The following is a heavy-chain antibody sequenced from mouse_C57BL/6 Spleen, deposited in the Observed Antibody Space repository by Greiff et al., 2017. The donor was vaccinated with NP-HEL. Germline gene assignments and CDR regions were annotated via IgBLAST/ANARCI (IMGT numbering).Heavy chain of an antibody. CDR2: IDPETGGT. CDR3: TRKAYYSNSLYAMDY. CDR1: GYTFTDYE. D-gene: IGHD2-5*01. Sequence: VQGVESGAELVRPGASVTLSCKASGYTFTDYEMHWVKQTPVHGLEWIGAIDPETGGTAYNQKFKGKAILTADKSSSTAYMELRSLTSEDSAVYYCTRKAYYSNSLYAMDYWGQGTSVTVSS. V-gene: IGHV1-15*01. J-gene: IGHJ4*01.